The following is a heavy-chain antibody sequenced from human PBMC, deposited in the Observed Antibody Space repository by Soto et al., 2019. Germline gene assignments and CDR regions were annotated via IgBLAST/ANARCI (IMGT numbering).Heavy chain of an antibody. Sequence: QVQLVESGGGVVQPGRSLRLSCEASGFTFSSYGMHWVRQAPGKGLEWVAVISYDGSNKYYADSVKGRFTISRDNSKNTLYLQMNSRRAEDTAVYYCAKDSILGGMDVWGQGTTVTVSS. CDR2: ISYDGSNK. J-gene: IGHJ6*02. CDR1: GFTFSSYG. V-gene: IGHV3-30*18. CDR3: AKDSILGGMDV.